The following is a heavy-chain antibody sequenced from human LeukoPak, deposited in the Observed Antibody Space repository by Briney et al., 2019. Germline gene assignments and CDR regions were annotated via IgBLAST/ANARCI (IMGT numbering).Heavy chain of an antibody. D-gene: IGHD1-26*01. CDR1: GFTFSSYA. V-gene: IGHV3-23*01. J-gene: IGHJ4*02. CDR3: AKDYQLELGIVDY. Sequence: GGSLRLSCAASGFTFSSYAMSWVRQAPGKGLEWVSTISGSGGSTDYADSVKGRFTISRDNSKNTLNLQMNSLRVEDTAVYYCAKDYQLELGIVDYWGQGTLVTVSS. CDR2: ISGSGGST.